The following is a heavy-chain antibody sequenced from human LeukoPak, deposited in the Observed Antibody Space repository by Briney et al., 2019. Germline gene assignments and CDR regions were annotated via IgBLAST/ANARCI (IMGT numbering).Heavy chain of an antibody. Sequence: PGGSLRLSCAASGFTFSNYWMHWVRQAPGKGLVWVSRINSDGSSTNYADSVKGRFTISRDNSKNTLYLQMNSLRAEDTAVYYCAKIYGDYDDSEFFDYWGQGTLVTVSS. V-gene: IGHV3-74*01. D-gene: IGHD4-17*01. CDR3: AKIYGDYDDSEFFDY. J-gene: IGHJ4*02. CDR1: GFTFSNYW. CDR2: INSDGSST.